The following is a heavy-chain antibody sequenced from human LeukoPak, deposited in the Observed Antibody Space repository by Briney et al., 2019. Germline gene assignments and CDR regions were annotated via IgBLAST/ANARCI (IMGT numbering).Heavy chain of an antibody. CDR2: IDSDGGGT. D-gene: IGHD1/OR15-1a*01. CDR1: GLTLSGYW. J-gene: IGHJ4*02. V-gene: IGHV3-74*01. Sequence: GGSLRLSCSASGLTLSGYWMHWFRQIPGKGLVWVSRIDSDGGGTSYADSVKGRFTISRDDVKNMLYLQMNSLRVEDTGLYYCSTVEHFWGQGTLVTVSS. CDR3: STVEHF.